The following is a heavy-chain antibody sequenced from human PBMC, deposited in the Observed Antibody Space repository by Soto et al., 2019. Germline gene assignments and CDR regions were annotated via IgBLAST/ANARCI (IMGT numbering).Heavy chain of an antibody. CDR3: ARGKYYFDY. CDR2: ISGSSSTI. CDR1: GFPFSSYA. J-gene: IGHJ4*02. V-gene: IGHV3-48*01. Sequence: GGSLRLSCAASGFPFSSYAMSWVRQAPGKGLEWVSAISGSSSTIYYADSVKGRFTISRDNAKNSLYLQMNSLRAEDTAVYYCARGKYYFDYWGQGTLVTVSS.